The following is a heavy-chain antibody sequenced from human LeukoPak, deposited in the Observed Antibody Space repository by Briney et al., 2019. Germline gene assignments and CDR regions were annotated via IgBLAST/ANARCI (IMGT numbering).Heavy chain of an antibody. CDR1: GGSLSSHY. CDR2: IHDTGST. J-gene: IGHJ4*02. V-gene: IGHV4-59*11. CDR3: ARFPSGCSTSSCYLTY. D-gene: IGHD2-2*01. Sequence: SETLSLTCSVSGGSLSSHYWSWIRQPPGKGLELIGHIHDTGSTFYNPSLRGRVTISLDTSNNQFSLKLTSMTAADTAVYYCARFPSGCSTSSCYLTYWGQGTLVTVS.